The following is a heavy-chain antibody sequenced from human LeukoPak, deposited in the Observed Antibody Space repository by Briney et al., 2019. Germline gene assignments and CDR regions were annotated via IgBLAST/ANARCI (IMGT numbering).Heavy chain of an antibody. V-gene: IGHV3-7*03. CDR3: ARKAYGMDV. CDR2: IKQDGSEK. J-gene: IGHJ6*04. CDR1: GFAFSNYW. Sequence: PGESLRLSCAASGFAFSNYWMSWVRQAPGKGLEWVANIKQDGSEKYYVDSVKGRFTISRDDAKNSLYLQMNSLRAEDTASYYCARKAYGMDVWGKGTTVTVSS.